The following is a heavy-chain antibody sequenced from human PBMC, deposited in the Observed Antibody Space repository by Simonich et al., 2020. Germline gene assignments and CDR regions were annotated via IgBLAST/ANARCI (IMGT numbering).Heavy chain of an antibody. J-gene: IGHJ3*02. V-gene: IGHV1-2*02. Sequence: QVQLVQSGAEVKKPGASVKVSCKASGYTFTGYYMHWVRQAPGQGLGWKGWINPHSGGTNYAQKFPGRVTRTRDTSISTAYLELSRLRSDDTAVYYCARVRFEAFDIWGQGTMVTVSS. CDR3: ARVRFEAFDI. CDR2: INPHSGGT. CDR1: GYTFTGYY.